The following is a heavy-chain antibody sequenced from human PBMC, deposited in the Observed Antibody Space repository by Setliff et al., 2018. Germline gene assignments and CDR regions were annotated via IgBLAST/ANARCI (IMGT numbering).Heavy chain of an antibody. CDR3: ARVLVLGYNWFDP. D-gene: IGHD3-10*01. Sequence: SQTLSLSCAASDFIFNNAWMNWVRQAPGKGLEWIGEISHSGNTNYNPSFKSRVTISIDTSKNQFSLKVNSVTAADTAVYFCARVLVLGYNWFDPWGQGTLVTVSS. V-gene: IGHV4-34*01. CDR2: ISHSGNT. CDR1: DFIFNNAW. J-gene: IGHJ5*02.